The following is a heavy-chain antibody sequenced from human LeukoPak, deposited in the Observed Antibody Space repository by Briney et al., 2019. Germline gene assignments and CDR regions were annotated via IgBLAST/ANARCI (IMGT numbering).Heavy chain of an antibody. CDR3: ARDVAFKAFDC. D-gene: IGHD5-12*01. V-gene: IGHV3-53*01. Sequence: GGSLRLSCAVSGFSVSNKYVSWFRQAPGKGLECDSAIHASGNRHYSDSVEGRFIISRDIYKNTIYLQMNSLRAEDTAIYYCARDVAFKAFDCWGQGTLVTVYS. CDR1: GFSVSNKY. J-gene: IGHJ4*02. CDR2: IHASGNR.